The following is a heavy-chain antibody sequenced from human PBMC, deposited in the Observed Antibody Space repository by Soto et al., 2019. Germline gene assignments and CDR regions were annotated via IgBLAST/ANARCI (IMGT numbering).Heavy chain of an antibody. D-gene: IGHD6-6*01. V-gene: IGHV4-59*01. CDR1: GGSISDFY. CDR3: ARVGGLAARTFDY. J-gene: IGHJ4*02. Sequence: SETLSLTCTVSGGSISDFYWSWIRQPPGKGLEWIGYIYYSGSTNYNPSLKSRVTISVDTSKNQFSLNPRSMSPADTAVYYCARVGGLAARTFDYWGPGTLVTVPS. CDR2: IYYSGST.